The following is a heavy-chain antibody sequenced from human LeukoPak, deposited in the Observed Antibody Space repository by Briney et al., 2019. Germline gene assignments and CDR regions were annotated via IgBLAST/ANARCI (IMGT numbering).Heavy chain of an antibody. Sequence: ASVKVSCKASGGTFSSYAISWVRQAPGQGLEWMGRIIPILGIANYAQKFQGRVTITADKSTSTAYMELSSLRSEDTAVYYCATGDPWLAFDIWGQGTMVTVSS. CDR1: GGTFSSYA. D-gene: IGHD2-21*02. CDR2: IIPILGIA. V-gene: IGHV1-69*04. CDR3: ATGDPWLAFDI. J-gene: IGHJ3*02.